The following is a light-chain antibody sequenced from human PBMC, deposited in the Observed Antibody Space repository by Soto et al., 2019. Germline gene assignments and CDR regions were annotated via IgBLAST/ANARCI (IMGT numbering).Light chain of an antibody. V-gene: IGLV1-51*01. Sequence: QSVLTQPPSVSAAPGQKVTISCSGSSSSVGNHYVSWYQQFPGTAPKLLICDNNKRPSGIPDRFSGSKSGTSATLDITGLQTGDEADYYCGTWDSSLSAVVFGGGTQLTVL. CDR1: SSSVGNHY. J-gene: IGLJ2*01. CDR3: GTWDSSLSAVV. CDR2: DNN.